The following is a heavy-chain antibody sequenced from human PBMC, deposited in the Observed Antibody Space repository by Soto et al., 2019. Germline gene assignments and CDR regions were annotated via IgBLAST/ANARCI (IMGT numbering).Heavy chain of an antibody. D-gene: IGHD2-15*01. Sequence: QVQLQESGPGLVKPSQTLSLTCTVSGGSISSGDYYWSWIRQPPGKGLEWIGYIYYSGSTYYNPSLTSRVTISVATSKNQFSLKRSSVTAADTAVYYCARAEGYCSGGSCSTYGMDVWGQGTTVTVSS. CDR3: ARAEGYCSGGSCSTYGMDV. J-gene: IGHJ6*02. V-gene: IGHV4-30-4*01. CDR1: GGSISSGDYY. CDR2: IYYSGST.